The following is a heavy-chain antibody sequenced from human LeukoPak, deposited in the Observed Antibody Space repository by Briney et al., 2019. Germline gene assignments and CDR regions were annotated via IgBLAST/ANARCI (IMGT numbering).Heavy chain of an antibody. J-gene: IGHJ4*02. CDR2: ISGSGGST. CDR1: GFTFSSYA. Sequence: GGSLRLSYAASGFTFSSYAMGWVRQAPGKGLEWVSAISGSGGSTYYADSVKGRFTISRDNSKNTLYLQMNSLRAEDTAVYYCANIPYYDFWSGYYSTYWGQGTLVTVSS. V-gene: IGHV3-23*01. D-gene: IGHD3-3*01. CDR3: ANIPYYDFWSGYYSTY.